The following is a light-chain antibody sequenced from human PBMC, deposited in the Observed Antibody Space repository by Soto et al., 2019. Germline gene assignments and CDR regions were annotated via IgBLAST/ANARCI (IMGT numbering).Light chain of an antibody. CDR2: KVS. Sequence: DVVMTQSPLSLPVTLGQPASISCRSSESLVYSDGNTYLSWFLQRPGQSPRRLIYKVSNRDSAVPDRLSGSGSGTAFTLTISRVEAEDVGIYYCMQVSQWPSTLGQGTRLQIK. CDR1: ESLVYSDGNTY. V-gene: IGKV2-30*01. J-gene: IGKJ2*01. CDR3: MQVSQWPST.